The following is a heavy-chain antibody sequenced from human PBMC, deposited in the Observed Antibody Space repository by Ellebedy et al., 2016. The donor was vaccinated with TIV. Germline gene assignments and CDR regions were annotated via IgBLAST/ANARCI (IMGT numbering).Heavy chain of an antibody. Sequence: PGGSLRLSCAASGFTFRDFAIHWVRQAPGKGLEYVLGINSNGGNTYYVNSVKGRFTISRDNSKNTVYLQMDSLRTEDMAVYYCARRGGSYPNWYFDLWGRGTLVTVSP. CDR1: GFTFRDFA. CDR3: ARRGGSYPNWYFDL. J-gene: IGHJ2*01. CDR2: INSNGGNT. D-gene: IGHD1-26*01. V-gene: IGHV3-64*01.